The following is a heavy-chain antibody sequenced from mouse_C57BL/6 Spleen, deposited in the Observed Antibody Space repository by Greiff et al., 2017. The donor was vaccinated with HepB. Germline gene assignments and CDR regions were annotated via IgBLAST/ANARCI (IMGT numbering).Heavy chain of an antibody. V-gene: IGHV5-17*01. CDR3: ARGGLPYAMDY. Sequence: DVKLVESGGGLVKPGGSLKLSCAASGFTFSDYGMHWVRQAPEKGLEWVAYISSGSSTIYYADTVKGRFTISRDNAKNTLFLQMTSLRSEDTAMYYCARGGLPYAMDYWGQGTSVTVSS. CDR2: ISSGSSTI. J-gene: IGHJ4*01. D-gene: IGHD2-4*01. CDR1: GFTFSDYG.